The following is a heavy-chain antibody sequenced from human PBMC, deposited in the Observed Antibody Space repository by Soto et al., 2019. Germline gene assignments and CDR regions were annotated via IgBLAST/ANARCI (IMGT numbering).Heavy chain of an antibody. D-gene: IGHD4-17*01. CDR3: ARGGDYVRYFDY. CDR2: IHYSGST. J-gene: IGHJ4*02. V-gene: IGHV4-31*03. CDR1: GGSISSGGYY. Sequence: QVQLQESGPGLVKPSQTLSLTCTVSGGSISSGGYYWSWIRQHPGKGLQWIGYIHYSGSTYYHPSLKSRVSISVDTSKNQFSLKLSSVTAADTAVYYCARGGDYVRYFDYWGQGTLVTVSS.